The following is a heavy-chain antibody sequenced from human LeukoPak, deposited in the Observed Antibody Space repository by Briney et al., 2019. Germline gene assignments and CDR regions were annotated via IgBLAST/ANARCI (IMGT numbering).Heavy chain of an antibody. J-gene: IGHJ3*02. CDR1: GGPIITTNW. D-gene: IGHD1-26*01. V-gene: IGHV4-4*02. Sequence: SETLSLTCGVSGGPIITTNWWSWVRQPPGKGLEWIGEVHLSGATNYNPSLKSRVTISVDTSKNQFSLNLRSVTAADTAVFYCARISYRAFDIWGQGTMVTVSS. CDR2: VHLSGAT. CDR3: ARISYRAFDI.